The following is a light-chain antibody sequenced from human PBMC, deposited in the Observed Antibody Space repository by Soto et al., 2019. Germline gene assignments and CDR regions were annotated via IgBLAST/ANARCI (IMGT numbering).Light chain of an antibody. CDR2: SNN. J-gene: IGLJ3*02. Sequence: QSVLTQPASASGTPGQTVTISCSGSSSNIGSNYVYWYQQLPGTAPTLLIYSNNQRPSGVHDRFSGSKSGTSASLAISGLRSEDEAYYYCAAWDDSLKVFGGGTQLTVL. CDR3: AAWDDSLKV. CDR1: SSNIGSNY. V-gene: IGLV1-47*02.